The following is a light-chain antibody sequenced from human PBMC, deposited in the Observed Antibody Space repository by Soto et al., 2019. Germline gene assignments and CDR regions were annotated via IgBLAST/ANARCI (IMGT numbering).Light chain of an antibody. V-gene: IGKV3-15*01. CDR2: GAS. CDR3: QQYNNWPRT. J-gene: IGKJ1*01. CDR1: QDVSSN. Sequence: SPATLSVAPLERDTRSCRASQDVSSNVAWFQQKFGQAPRLLIYGASTGATGLPARFSGSASGSDFTLTISSLQSEDAAIYYCQQYNNWPRTFGQGTKVDIK.